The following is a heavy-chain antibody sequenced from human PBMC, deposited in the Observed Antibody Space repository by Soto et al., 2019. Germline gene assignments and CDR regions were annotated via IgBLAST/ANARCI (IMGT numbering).Heavy chain of an antibody. D-gene: IGHD3-3*01. CDR1: GYTFTSYA. CDR3: ARDPLHYDFLSGYYYYYYGIDV. V-gene: IGHV1-3*01. Sequence: ASVKVSCKASGYTFTSYAMHWVRQAPGQRLEWMGWINAGNGNTKYSQKFQGRVTITRDTSASTAYMELSSLRSEDTAVYYCARDPLHYDFLSGYYYYYYGIDVWGQGTTVTVSS. CDR2: INAGNGNT. J-gene: IGHJ6*02.